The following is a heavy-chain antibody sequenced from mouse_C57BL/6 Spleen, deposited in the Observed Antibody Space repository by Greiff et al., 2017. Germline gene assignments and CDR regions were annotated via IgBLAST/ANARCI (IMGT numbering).Heavy chain of an antibody. CDR2: ISNGGGST. J-gene: IGHJ3*01. D-gene: IGHD2-5*01. CDR1: GFTFSDYY. Sequence: EVKLMESGGGLVQPGGSLKLSCAASGFTFSDYYMYWVRQTPEKRLEWVAYISNGGGSTYYPDTVKGRFTISRDNAKNTLYLQMSRLKSEDTAMYYCANYYSNGFFADWGQGTLVTVS. V-gene: IGHV5-12*01. CDR3: ANYYSNGFFAD.